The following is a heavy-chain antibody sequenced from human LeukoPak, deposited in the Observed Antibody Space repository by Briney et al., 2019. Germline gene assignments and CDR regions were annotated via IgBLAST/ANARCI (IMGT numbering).Heavy chain of an antibody. D-gene: IGHD1-14*01. CDR2: INPSISTT. J-gene: IGHJ6*03. V-gene: IGHV1-46*01. Sequence: ASVKVSCKASGYTFTRYYIRWVRQAPGQGLDWMGLINPSISTTTYAQKFQGRITMTRDTATSTVYMELTSLRSEDTAMYYCARDPGLTSSYYYMDVWGKGTTVTVSS. CDR3: ARDPGLTSSYYYMDV. CDR1: GYTFTRYY.